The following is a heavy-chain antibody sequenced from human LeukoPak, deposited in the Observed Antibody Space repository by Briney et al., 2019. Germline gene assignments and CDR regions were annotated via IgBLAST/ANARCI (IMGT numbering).Heavy chain of an antibody. CDR2: ISGSGGST. D-gene: IGHD2-15*01. J-gene: IGHJ4*02. Sequence: GGSLRLSCAASGFTFSSYAMSWVRQAPGKGLEWVSAISGSGGSTYYADSVKGRFTISRDNSKNTLYLQMISLRAEDTAVYYCAKGIAPSYYYFDYWGQGTLVTVSS. CDR3: AKGIAPSYYYFDY. CDR1: GFTFSSYA. V-gene: IGHV3-23*01.